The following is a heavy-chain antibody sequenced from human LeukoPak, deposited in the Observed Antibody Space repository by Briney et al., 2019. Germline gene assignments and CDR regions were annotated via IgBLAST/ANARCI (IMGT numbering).Heavy chain of an antibody. D-gene: IGHD2-15*01. CDR1: GFSFSSYN. CDR2: ITSSSTYT. Sequence: GGSLRLSCAASGFSFSSYNMNWVRQTPGKGLEWVSSITSSSTYTFYADSVKGRFTISRDNARNSLYLQMNSLRAEDTAVYFCVRNLRYCSDGSCSPWGQGTLVTVSS. V-gene: IGHV3-21*01. CDR3: VRNLRYCSDGSCSP. J-gene: IGHJ4*02.